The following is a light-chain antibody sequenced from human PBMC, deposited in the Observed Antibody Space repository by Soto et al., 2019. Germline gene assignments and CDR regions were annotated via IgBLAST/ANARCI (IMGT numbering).Light chain of an antibody. CDR2: DVS. V-gene: IGLV2-11*01. CDR1: SSDVGGYNY. Sequence: SALTQPRSVSGSPGQSVTISCTGTSSDVGGYNYVSWYQQHPGKAPKLMIYDVSKRPSGVPDRFSGSKSGNTASLTISGLQAEDAADYYCCSYAGSYTLVFGGGTKVTVL. CDR3: CSYAGSYTLV. J-gene: IGLJ2*01.